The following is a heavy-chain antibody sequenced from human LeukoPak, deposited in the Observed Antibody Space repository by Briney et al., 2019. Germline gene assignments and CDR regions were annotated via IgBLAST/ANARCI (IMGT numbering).Heavy chain of an antibody. Sequence: GGSLRLSCAASGFTVSSNYMSWVRQAPGKGLEWVSLIYTGGSTYYADSVKGRFTISRDNSKNTLFLQMGSLRADDTAVYYCARDVYSSSSDAFDIWGQGTMVTVSS. J-gene: IGHJ3*02. CDR1: GFTVSSNY. D-gene: IGHD6-13*01. V-gene: IGHV3-66*01. CDR3: ARDVYSSSSDAFDI. CDR2: IYTGGST.